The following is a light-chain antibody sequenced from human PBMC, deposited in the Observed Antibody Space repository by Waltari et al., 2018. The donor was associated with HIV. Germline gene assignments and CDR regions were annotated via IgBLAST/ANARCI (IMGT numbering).Light chain of an antibody. J-gene: IGLJ2*01. CDR2: KVN. CDR3: TSLGDTNSIL. V-gene: IGLV2-14*01. CDR1: GTDLGNS. Sequence: SALIQPASVSGSPGQSVTISCTRTGTDLGNSVAWYQQFAGKAPQLILFKVNSRPSGVSFRFSGFKSGDTASLTISGLQPEHEATYYCTSLGDTNSILFGGGTLLTVL.